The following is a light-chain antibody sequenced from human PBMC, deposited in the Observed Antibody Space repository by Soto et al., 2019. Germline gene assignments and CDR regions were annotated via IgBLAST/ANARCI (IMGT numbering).Light chain of an antibody. CDR3: QPRGNWPPSIT. CDR1: QSVSRN. CDR2: DAS. Sequence: EIVLTQSPSTLFLFPGEMATLFCSNSQSVSRNLAWYQQKPGQAPRLLIHDASSRATGTPARFSGSGFGTDFTLTISSLEPEDFAVYYCQPRGNWPPSITFGQGTRLEIK. V-gene: IGKV3-11*01. J-gene: IGKJ5*01.